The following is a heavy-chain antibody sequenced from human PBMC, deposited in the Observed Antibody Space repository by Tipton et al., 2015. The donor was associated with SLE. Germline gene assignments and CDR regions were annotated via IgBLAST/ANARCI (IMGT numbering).Heavy chain of an antibody. CDR1: GAFLSSGSYF. J-gene: IGHJ3*02. V-gene: IGHV4-61*02. Sequence: TLSLTCTVFGAFLSSGSYFWDWFRLPAGQPLEWLGRIFLSGDTNYNPSLKSRVPISLDTSKNQFSLKVSSVTAADTAVYYCAREVNAVSDSDAFDIWGQGTVVTVSS. CDR3: AREVNAVSDSDAFDI. D-gene: IGHD2-21*01. CDR2: IFLSGDT.